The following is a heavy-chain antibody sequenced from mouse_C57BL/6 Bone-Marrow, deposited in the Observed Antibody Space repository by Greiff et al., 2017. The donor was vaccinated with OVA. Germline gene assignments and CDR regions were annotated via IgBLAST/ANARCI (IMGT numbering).Heavy chain of an antibody. V-gene: IGHV3-5*01. CDR1: GISITTGNYR. CDR3: AREALGSSYRGYWYFDV. D-gene: IGHD1-1*01. CDR2: IYYSGTI. Sequence: DVKLQESGPGLVKPSQTVFLTCTVTGISITTGNYRWSWIRQFPGNKLEWIGYIYYSGTITYNPSLTSRTTITRDTPKNQFFLEMNSLTAEDTATYYCAREALGSSYRGYWYFDVWGTGTTVTVSS. J-gene: IGHJ1*03.